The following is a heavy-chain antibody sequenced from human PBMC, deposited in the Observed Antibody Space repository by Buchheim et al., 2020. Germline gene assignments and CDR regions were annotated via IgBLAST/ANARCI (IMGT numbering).Heavy chain of an antibody. Sequence: QVQLQQWGAGLLKPSETLSLTCAVYGGSFSGYYWSWIRQPPGKGLEWIGEINHSGSTNYNPSLKSRVTISVDTSKNQFSLKLSSVTAADTAVYYCARGHRTYYYGSGSYYPGGSKLNWFDPWGQGTL. D-gene: IGHD3-10*01. CDR2: INHSGST. CDR1: GGSFSGYY. J-gene: IGHJ5*02. V-gene: IGHV4-34*01. CDR3: ARGHRTYYYGSGSYYPGGSKLNWFDP.